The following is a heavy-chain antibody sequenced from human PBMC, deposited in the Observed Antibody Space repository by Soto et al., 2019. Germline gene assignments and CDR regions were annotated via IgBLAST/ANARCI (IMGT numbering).Heavy chain of an antibody. V-gene: IGHV1-69*13. CDR2: MIPIFGTA. CDR3: AKVRYSSPMGYYYGMDV. J-gene: IGHJ6*02. D-gene: IGHD6-19*01. CDR1: RVAFSKFI. Sequence: ASVKVSCKASRVAFSKFIVTWVPQAPALGLEWVGGMIPIFGTANYPQKFQGRVTITADESKSKSYMEVNNLRSEDTAVYYCAKVRYSSPMGYYYGMDVWGQGTTVTVSS.